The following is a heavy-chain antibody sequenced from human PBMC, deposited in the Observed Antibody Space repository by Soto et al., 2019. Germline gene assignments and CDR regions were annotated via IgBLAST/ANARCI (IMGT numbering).Heavy chain of an antibody. CDR3: AREDSAATNDASDM. D-gene: IGHD3-10*01. CDR2: TYYRSRWFT. J-gene: IGHJ3*02. Sequence: VQLQQSGPGLVKPSQTLSLNCAISGDSVSSNRAAWGWIRLSPSRGLEWLGRTYYRSRWFTDYADSVKSRITINPDTYRNQFSLQLNSVTPEDTAVYYCAREDSAATNDASDMWGPGTMVTVSS. CDR1: GDSVSSNRAA. V-gene: IGHV6-1*01.